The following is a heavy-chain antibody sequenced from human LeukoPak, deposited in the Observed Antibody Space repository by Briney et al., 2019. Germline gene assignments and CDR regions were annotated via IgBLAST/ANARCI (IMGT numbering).Heavy chain of an antibody. CDR1: GGSFSGYY. J-gene: IGHJ4*02. CDR2: INHSGST. V-gene: IGHV4-34*01. CDR3: AAQIAEYDN. Sequence: PSETLSLTCAVYGGSFSGYYWSWIRQPPGKGLEWIGEINHSGSTNYNPSLKSRVTIPVDTSKNQFSLKLSSVTAADTAVYYCAAQIAEYDNWGQGTLVTVSS. D-gene: IGHD2/OR15-2a*01.